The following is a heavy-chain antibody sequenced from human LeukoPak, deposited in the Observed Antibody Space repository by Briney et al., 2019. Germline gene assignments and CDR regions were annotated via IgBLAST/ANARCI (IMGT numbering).Heavy chain of an antibody. J-gene: IGHJ5*02. CDR3: TRDPPAVAINTYA. CDR2: IYSGGET. CDR1: GVSVSSNF. V-gene: IGHV3-66*01. Sequence: PGGSLRLSCAASGVSVSSNFMILVRQAPGKGLEWVSLIYSGGETSYADSVKGRFSISRDNSKNTLYLQMNSLRVEDTAVYYCTRDPPAVAINTYAWGQGTLVTVSS. D-gene: IGHD6-13*01.